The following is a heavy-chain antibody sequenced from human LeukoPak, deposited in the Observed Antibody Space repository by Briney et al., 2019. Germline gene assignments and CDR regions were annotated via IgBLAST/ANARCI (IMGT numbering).Heavy chain of an antibody. J-gene: IGHJ6*04. D-gene: IGHD3-10*02. Sequence: PGGSLRLCCTASGFTFGDYAMSWVRQAPGKGLEWVSYISSSGSTIYYADSVKGRFTISRDNAKNSLYLQMNSLRAEDTAVYYCAELGITMIGGVWGKGTTVTISS. CDR1: GFTFGDYA. V-gene: IGHV3-48*03. CDR3: AELGITMIGGV. CDR2: ISSSGSTI.